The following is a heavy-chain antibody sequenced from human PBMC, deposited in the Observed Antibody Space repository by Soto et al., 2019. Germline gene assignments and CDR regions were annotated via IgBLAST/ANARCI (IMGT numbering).Heavy chain of an antibody. CDR2: IHPSGGST. Sequence: VSVKVSCKASGYTFTTYYMHWVRQAPGQGLEWMGIIHPSGGSTSYTHLFQGRVTMTRDTSTSTVYMELSSLRSEDTAVYYCARGYFDYWGQGTLVTVSS. CDR1: GYTFTTYY. V-gene: IGHV1-46*01. CDR3: ARGYFDY. J-gene: IGHJ4*02.